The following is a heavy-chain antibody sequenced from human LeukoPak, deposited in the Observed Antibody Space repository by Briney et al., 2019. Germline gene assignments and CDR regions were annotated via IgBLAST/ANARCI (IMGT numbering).Heavy chain of an antibody. CDR3: AREIYGGNPRGGAFDI. D-gene: IGHD4-23*01. Sequence: PSETLSLTCTVSGGSISSSSYYWGWIRQPPGKGPEWIGSIYYSGSTYYNPSLKSRVTISVDTSKNQFSLKLNSVTAADTAVYYCAREIYGGNPRGGAFDIWGQGTMVTVSS. CDR1: GGSISSSSYY. CDR2: IYYSGST. V-gene: IGHV4-39*07. J-gene: IGHJ3*02.